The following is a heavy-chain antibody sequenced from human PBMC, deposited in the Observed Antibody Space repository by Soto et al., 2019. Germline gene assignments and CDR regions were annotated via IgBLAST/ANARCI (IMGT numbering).Heavy chain of an antibody. CDR1: GFTFSSYA. CDR2: ISGSGGST. D-gene: IGHD3-10*01. J-gene: IGHJ5*02. V-gene: IGHV3-23*01. CDR3: AKVGRVTMVRGVISYNWFDP. Sequence: VGSLRLSCAASGFTFSSYAMSWVRQAPGKGLEWVSAISGSGGSTYYADSVKGRFTISRDNSKNTLYLQMNSLRAEDTAVYYCAKVGRVTMVRGVISYNWFDPWGQGTLVTVSS.